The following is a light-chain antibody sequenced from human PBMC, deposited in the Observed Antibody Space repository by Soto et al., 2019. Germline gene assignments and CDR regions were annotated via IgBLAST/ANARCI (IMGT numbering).Light chain of an antibody. J-gene: IGKJ1*01. CDR2: GAS. CDR3: QQYNHWPPKMA. V-gene: IGKV3-15*01. Sequence: EIVMTQSPGTLSVSPGERATLSCRASQSITNNLAWYQQKVGQAPRLLIYGASTSATGIPARFRGSGSGREFTLTISSLESEDFAVYYCQQYNHWPPKMAFGQGTKVEIK. CDR1: QSITNN.